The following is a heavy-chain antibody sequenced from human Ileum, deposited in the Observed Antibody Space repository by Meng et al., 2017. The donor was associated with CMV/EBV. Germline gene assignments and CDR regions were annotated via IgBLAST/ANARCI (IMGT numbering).Heavy chain of an antibody. CDR1: GGTFSSYA. V-gene: IGHV1-69*05. Sequence: SVKVSCKASGGTFSSYAISWVRQAPGQGLEWMGGIIPIFGTANYAQKFQGRVTIITDESTSTAYMELSSLRSEDTAVYYCAREAEYSSTGGWFDPWGQGTLVTVSS. CDR3: AREAEYSSTGGWFDP. D-gene: IGHD6-6*01. CDR2: IIPIFGTA. J-gene: IGHJ5*02.